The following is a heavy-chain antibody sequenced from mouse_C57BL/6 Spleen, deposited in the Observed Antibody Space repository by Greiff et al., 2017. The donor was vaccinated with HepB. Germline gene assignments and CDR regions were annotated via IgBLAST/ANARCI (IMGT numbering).Heavy chain of an antibody. CDR3: ARTDYGSSYWYFDV. CDR1: GYAFSSSW. D-gene: IGHD1-1*01. J-gene: IGHJ1*03. V-gene: IGHV1-82*01. CDR2: IYPGDGDT. Sequence: QVQLQHSGPELVKPGASVKISCKASGYAFSSSWMNWVKQRPGKGLEWIGRIYPGDGDTNYNGKFKGKATLTADKSSSTAYMQLSSLTSEDSAVYFCARTDYGSSYWYFDVWGTGTTVTFSS.